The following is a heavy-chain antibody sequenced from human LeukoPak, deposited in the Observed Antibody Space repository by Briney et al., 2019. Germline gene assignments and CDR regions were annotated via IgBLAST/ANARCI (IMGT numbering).Heavy chain of an antibody. CDR2: ISSSSSYI. J-gene: IGHJ4*02. V-gene: IGHV3-21*01. CDR3: ARGALPYGSGSYYRILDY. CDR1: GFTLSSYS. Sequence: GGSLRLSCAASGFTLSSYSMNWVRQAPGKGLEWVSSISSSSSYIYYADSVKGRLTISRDNAKNSLYLQMNSLRAEDTAVYYCARGALPYGSGSYYRILDYWGQGTLVTVSS. D-gene: IGHD3-10*01.